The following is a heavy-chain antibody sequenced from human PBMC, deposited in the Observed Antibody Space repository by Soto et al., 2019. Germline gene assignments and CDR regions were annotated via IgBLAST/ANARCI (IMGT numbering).Heavy chain of an antibody. Sequence: QVHLVQSGAEVKKPGASVKVSCKASGYTLTDYYLHWVRQAPGQGLEWMGWINPGSGATKYKEKFEGRLTLTRDTSISTGFMELSSLRSDDTATYFCARKGYGVAFDAWAKGTMVTVSS. CDR3: ARKGYGVAFDA. V-gene: IGHV1-2*02. CDR1: GYTLTDYY. D-gene: IGHD3-16*01. CDR2: INPGSGAT. J-gene: IGHJ3*01.